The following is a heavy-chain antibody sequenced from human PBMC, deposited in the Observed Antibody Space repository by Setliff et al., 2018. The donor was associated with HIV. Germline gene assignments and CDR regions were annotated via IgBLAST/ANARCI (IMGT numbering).Heavy chain of an antibody. CDR1: GFTFSSYA. Sequence: SCAAFGFTFSSYAMSWVRQAPGKGLEWVSAISGSGGSTYSADSVKGRFTISRDNSKNTLYLQMSNLRAEDTAVYYCANGYDFWSGSSKGNFDYWGQGTLVTVSS. V-gene: IGHV3-23*01. CDR2: ISGSGGST. J-gene: IGHJ4*02. D-gene: IGHD3-3*01. CDR3: ANGYDFWSGSSKGNFDY.